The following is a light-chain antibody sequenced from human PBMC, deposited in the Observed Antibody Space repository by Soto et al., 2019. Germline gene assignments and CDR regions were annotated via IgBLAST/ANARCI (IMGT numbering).Light chain of an antibody. V-gene: IGLV2-8*01. CDR3: RPHAGSNNPFV. J-gene: IGLJ1*01. CDR1: SSDVGGYNY. Sequence: QSVLTQPPSASGSPGQSVTISCTGTSSDVGGYNYVSWYQQHPGKAPQVLIYDVNKRPSGVPDRFSGSKSGNTASLTVSGLQAEDEADYYCRPHAGSNNPFVFGTGTKLTVL. CDR2: DVN.